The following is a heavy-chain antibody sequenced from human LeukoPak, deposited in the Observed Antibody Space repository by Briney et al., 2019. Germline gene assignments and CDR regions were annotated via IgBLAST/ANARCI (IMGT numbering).Heavy chain of an antibody. J-gene: IGHJ4*02. D-gene: IGHD3-10*01. CDR3: AREGYYYGSGSYYKRSDYFDY. V-gene: IGHV3-30*01. Sequence: GGSLRLSCAASGFTFSSYAMHWVRQAPGKGLEWVAVISYDGSNKYYADSVKGRFTISRDNSKNTLYLQMNSLRAEDTAVYYCAREGYYYGSGSYYKRSDYFDYWGQGTLVTISS. CDR2: ISYDGSNK. CDR1: GFTFSSYA.